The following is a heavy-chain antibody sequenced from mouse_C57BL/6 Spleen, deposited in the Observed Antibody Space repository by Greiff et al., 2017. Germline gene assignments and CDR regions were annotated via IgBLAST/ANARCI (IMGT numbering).Heavy chain of an antibody. CDR3: AGDGNYVYAMDY. CDR1: GFSLTSYG. V-gene: IGHV2-5*01. J-gene: IGHJ4*01. CDR2: IWRGGST. Sequence: VQVVESGPGLVQPSQSLSITCTVSGFSLTSYGVHWVRQSPGKGLEWLGVIWRGGSTDYSAAFVSRLSITKDNSKSHVFFKMNSLQADDTAIYYCAGDGNYVYAMDYWGQGTSVTVSS. D-gene: IGHD2-1*01.